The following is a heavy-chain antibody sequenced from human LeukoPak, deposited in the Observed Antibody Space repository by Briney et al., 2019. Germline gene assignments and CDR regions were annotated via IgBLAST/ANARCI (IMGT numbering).Heavy chain of an antibody. CDR2: INPNSGGT. CDR3: ARARCSSTSCYFNWFDP. D-gene: IGHD2-2*01. Sequence: GAXVKVSCKASGYTFTGYYMHWVRQAPGQGLEWMGRINPNSGGTNYAQKFQGRVTMTRDTSISTAYMELSRLRSDDTAVYYCARARCSSTSCYFNWFDPWGQGTLVTVSS. V-gene: IGHV1-2*06. J-gene: IGHJ5*02. CDR1: GYTFTGYY.